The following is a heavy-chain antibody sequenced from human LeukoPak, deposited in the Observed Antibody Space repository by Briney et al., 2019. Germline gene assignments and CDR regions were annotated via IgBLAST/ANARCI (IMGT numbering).Heavy chain of an antibody. D-gene: IGHD6-13*01. CDR3: ASKTIATPGTFDY. CDR1: GASISTYY. J-gene: IGHJ4*02. V-gene: IGHV4-59*12. Sequence: PLETLSLTCTVSGASISTYYWSWIRQSPGKGLEWIGEIHHSGSTNYNPSLKSRVTISLDKSKNQFSLKLSSVTAADTAVYYCASKTIATPGTFDYWGQGTLVTVSS. CDR2: IHHSGST.